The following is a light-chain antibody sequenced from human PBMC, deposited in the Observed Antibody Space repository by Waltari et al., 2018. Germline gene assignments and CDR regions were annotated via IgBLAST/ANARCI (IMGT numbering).Light chain of an antibody. CDR3: NSRDTRGNHFVV. V-gene: IGLV3-19*01. J-gene: IGLJ2*01. Sequence: SSELTQDPAVSVALGQTVRLTCQGANLSSYYVSWYQQKPGQAPMLVIYDKDNRPSGIPGRFSGSSSGNIASLTITGAQAEDEADYYCNSRDTRGNHFVVFGGGTKLTVL. CDR1: NLSSYY. CDR2: DKD.